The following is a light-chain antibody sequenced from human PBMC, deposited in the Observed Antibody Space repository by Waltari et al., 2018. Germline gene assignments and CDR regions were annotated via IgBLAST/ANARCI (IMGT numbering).Light chain of an antibody. CDR3: QHYLRLPVT. CDR1: QSVSRA. J-gene: IGKJ1*01. Sequence: EIALTQSPGTLSLSLGERATVSCRASQSVSRALAWYQQKPGHAPRLLIYGASTRATGIPDRFSGSGSGTDFSLTISRVEPDDFAVYYCQHYLRLPVTFGQGTTVEI. V-gene: IGKV3-20*01. CDR2: GAS.